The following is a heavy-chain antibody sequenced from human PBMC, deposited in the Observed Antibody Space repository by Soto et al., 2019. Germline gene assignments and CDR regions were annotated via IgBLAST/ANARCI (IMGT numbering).Heavy chain of an antibody. CDR2: IKEDGSET. J-gene: IGHJ5*01. CDR3: GTTFSRTVLGICAQGLFVPLHS. V-gene: IGHV3-7*01. D-gene: IGHD3-3*02. Sequence: PGKGLEWVAMIKEDGSETYYVASVKGRFTISRDNAKNELLLQMKSLRSEDTSLCCCGTTFSRTVLGICAQGLFVPLHS.